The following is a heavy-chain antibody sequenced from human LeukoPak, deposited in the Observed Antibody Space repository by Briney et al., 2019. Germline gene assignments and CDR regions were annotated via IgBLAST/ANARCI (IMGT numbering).Heavy chain of an antibody. CDR3: ARQIDSSDYYYL. CDR2: IYPGDSET. Sequence: GESLKISCKGPGYNFNNYWIGWVRQMPGKGLECMGIIYPGDSETKYSPSFQGQVTISADKATSTAYLQWRSLKASDTAMYYCARQIDSSDYYYLWGQGTLVTVSS. V-gene: IGHV5-51*01. D-gene: IGHD3-22*01. J-gene: IGHJ5*02. CDR1: GYNFNNYW.